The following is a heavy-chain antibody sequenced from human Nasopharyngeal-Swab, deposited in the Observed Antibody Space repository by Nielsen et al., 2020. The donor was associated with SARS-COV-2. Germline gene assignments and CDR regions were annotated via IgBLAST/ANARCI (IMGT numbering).Heavy chain of an antibody. J-gene: IGHJ4*02. CDR3: TKGRADYSNPSFDN. CDR2: ITWNSGNK. Sequence: SLKISCVASGFTFENYAMHWVRQPPGKGLEWVSGITWNSGNKGYAESVQGRFTISRDNAKNSLYLQMNSLRAEDTAFYYCTKGRADYSNPSFDNWGQGTLVTVSS. CDR1: GFTFENYA. V-gene: IGHV3-9*01. D-gene: IGHD4-11*01.